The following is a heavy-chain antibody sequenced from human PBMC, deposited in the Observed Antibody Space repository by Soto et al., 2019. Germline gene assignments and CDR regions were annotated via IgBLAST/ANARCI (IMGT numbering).Heavy chain of an antibody. CDR2: ISGSGGST. J-gene: IGHJ6*02. D-gene: IGHD6-13*01. CDR1: GFTFSSYA. Sequence: GGSLRLSCAASGFTFSSYAMSWVRQAPGKGLEWVSAISGSGGSTYYADSVKGRFTISRDNSKNTLYLQMNSLRAEDTAVYYCAKARIAAAGTSYGMDVWGQGTTVTVSS. V-gene: IGHV3-23*01. CDR3: AKARIAAAGTSYGMDV.